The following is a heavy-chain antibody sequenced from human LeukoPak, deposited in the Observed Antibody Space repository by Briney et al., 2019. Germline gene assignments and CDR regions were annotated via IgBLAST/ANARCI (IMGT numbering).Heavy chain of an antibody. CDR2: INPNSGGT. J-gene: IGHJ5*02. CDR3: ARGCSSTSCYYWFDP. D-gene: IGHD2-2*01. CDR1: GDTFTGYY. V-gene: IGHV1-2*02. Sequence: ASVKVSCKASGDTFTGYYMHWVRQAPGQGLEWMGWINPNSGGTNYAQKFQGRVTMTRDTSISTAYMELSRLRSDDTAVYYCARGCSSTSCYYWFDPWGQGTLVTVSS.